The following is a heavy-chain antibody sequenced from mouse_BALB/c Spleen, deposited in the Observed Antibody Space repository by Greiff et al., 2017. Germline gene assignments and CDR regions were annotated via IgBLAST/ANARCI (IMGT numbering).Heavy chain of an antibody. V-gene: IGHV5-4*02. J-gene: IGHJ3*01. Sequence: EVMLVESGGGLVKPGGSLKLSCAASGFTFSDYYMYWVRQTPEKRLEWVATISDGGSYTYYPDSVKGRFTISRDNAKNNLYLQMSSLKSEDTAMYYCAREKGIYYGNPGLAYWGQGTLVTVSA. CDR3: AREKGIYYGNPGLAY. CDR1: GFTFSDYY. D-gene: IGHD2-1*01. CDR2: ISDGGSYT.